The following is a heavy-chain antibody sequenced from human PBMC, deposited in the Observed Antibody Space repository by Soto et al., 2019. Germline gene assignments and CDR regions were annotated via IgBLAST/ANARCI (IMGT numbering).Heavy chain of an antibody. V-gene: IGHV1-69*01. J-gene: IGHJ4*02. D-gene: IGHD1-26*01. CDR2: ISPLFGTP. Sequence: QVQLVQSWAAVNKQGSSVTVSCQASGGTFSSDTITCLRQAPVQGLEWMAGISPLFGTPIYAQQFQYRVTITADASTMTAYMEMNSLTSEDTAVYEGARVVVGSSLSLDYWVPGTLVTISS. CDR3: ARVVVGSSLSLDY. CDR1: GGTFSSDT.